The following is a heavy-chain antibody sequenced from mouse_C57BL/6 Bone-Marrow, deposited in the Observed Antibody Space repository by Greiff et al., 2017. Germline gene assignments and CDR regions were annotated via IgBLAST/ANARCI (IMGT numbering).Heavy chain of an antibody. D-gene: IGHD1-1*01. CDR1: GYSFTDYN. Sequence: EVQLQESGPELVKPGASVKISCKASGYSFTDYNMNWVKQSNGKSLEWIGVINPNYGTTSYNQKFKGKATLTVDQSSSTAYMQLNSLTSEDSAVYYCAPHYYGSSYGFAYWGQGTLVTVSA. CDR2: INPNYGTT. CDR3: APHYYGSSYGFAY. J-gene: IGHJ3*01. V-gene: IGHV1-39*01.